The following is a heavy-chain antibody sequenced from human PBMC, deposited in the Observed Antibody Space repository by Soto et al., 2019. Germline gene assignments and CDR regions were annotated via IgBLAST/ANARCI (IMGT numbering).Heavy chain of an antibody. CDR1: GFTFSDFG. CDR2: VSSRSNQI. D-gene: IGHD3-10*01. CDR3: ARVGRGNSFDI. Sequence: EVQLVESGGGLVKPRGSLRLSCAASGFTFSDFGMHWVRQAPGKGLEWVSYVSSRSNQIYYADSVQGRFTISRDNAKNSLYLQLNSLRGDDTAVYYCARVGRGNSFDIWGQGTMVTVSS. V-gene: IGHV3-21*01. J-gene: IGHJ3*02.